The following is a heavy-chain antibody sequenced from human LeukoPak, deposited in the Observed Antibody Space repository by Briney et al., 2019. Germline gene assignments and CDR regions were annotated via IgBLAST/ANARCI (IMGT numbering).Heavy chain of an antibody. V-gene: IGHV3-30*04. CDR3: ARAPGTMIVVDY. CDR2: TSFDGSDN. J-gene: IGHJ4*02. D-gene: IGHD3-22*01. CDR1: GFTFSSYA. Sequence: PGGSLRLSCAASGFTFSSYAMHWVRQAPGKGLKWVAVTSFDGSDNYYADSVKGRFTISRDNSKNTLYLQMNSLRPDDTAGYYCARAPGTMIVVDYWGQGTLVTVSS.